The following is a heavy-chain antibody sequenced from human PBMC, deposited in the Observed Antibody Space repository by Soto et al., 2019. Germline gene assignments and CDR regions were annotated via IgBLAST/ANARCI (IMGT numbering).Heavy chain of an antibody. CDR1: GYTFINYY. D-gene: IGHD6-6*01. Sequence: ASVKVSCTASGYTFINYYIHWVRQAPGQGLEWMGVINPNGGSTVYAQKFQGRVTLTRDTSTSTVYVELSSLRSDDTAVYFCVRATAARQRDYSYHYYLHIWGKGTTVTASS. J-gene: IGHJ6*03. CDR3: VRATAARQRDYSYHYYLHI. CDR2: INPNGGST. V-gene: IGHV1-46*03.